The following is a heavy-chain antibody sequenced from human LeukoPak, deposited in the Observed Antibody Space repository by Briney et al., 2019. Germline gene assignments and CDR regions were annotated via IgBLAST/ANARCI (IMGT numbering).Heavy chain of an antibody. CDR1: GGTFSSYA. CDR3: ARDYDYVWGSQPYYYMDV. V-gene: IGHV1-2*02. J-gene: IGHJ6*03. CDR2: INPNSGGT. Sequence: GASVKVSCKAPGGTFSSYAISWVRQAPGQGLEWMGWINPNSGGTNYAQKFQGRVTMTRDTSISTAYMELSRLRSDDTAVYYCARDYDYVWGSQPYYYMDVWGKGTTVTVSS. D-gene: IGHD3-16*01.